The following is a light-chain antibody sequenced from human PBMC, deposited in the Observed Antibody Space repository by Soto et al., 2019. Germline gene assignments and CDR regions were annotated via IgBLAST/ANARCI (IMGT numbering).Light chain of an antibody. CDR3: QHYSSTPFT. CDR2: GAS. CDR1: QSVDSGS. V-gene: IGKV3-20*01. Sequence: EIVLTQSPGTLSLSPGEIATRSCRASQSVDSGSLAWFQQKPGQAPRLLIHGASRRATGIPDRFSGSGSGTDFTLTISKLEPEDFAVYYCQHYSSTPFTFGPGTNLDVK. J-gene: IGKJ3*01.